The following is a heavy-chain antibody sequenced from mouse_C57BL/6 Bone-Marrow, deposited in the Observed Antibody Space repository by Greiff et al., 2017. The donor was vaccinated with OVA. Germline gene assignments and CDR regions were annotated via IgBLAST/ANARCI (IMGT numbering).Heavy chain of an antibody. CDR2: INPNNGGT. D-gene: IGHD4-1*01. J-gene: IGHJ4*01. Sequence: VHVKQSGPELVKPGASVKIPCKASGYTFTDYNMDWVKQSHGKSLEWIGDINPNNGGTIYNQKFKGKATLTVDKSSSTAYMELRSLTSEDTAVYYCARGVTGTRYYAMDYWGQGTSVTVSS. CDR3: ARGVTGTRYYAMDY. CDR1: GYTFTDYN. V-gene: IGHV1-18*01.